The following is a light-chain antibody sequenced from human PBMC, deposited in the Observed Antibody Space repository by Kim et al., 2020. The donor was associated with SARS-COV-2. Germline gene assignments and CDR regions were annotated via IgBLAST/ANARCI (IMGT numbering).Light chain of an antibody. CDR1: QRISRS. CDR3: QQYQLYST. Sequence: ASGGDRVYSNCQQSQRISRSLAWNQQKPGKDPKLLIHSASNLESGVQQRFSGSGSGTESNLNISSLQPDDFANYYCQQYQLYSTFGQGTKVDIK. CDR2: SAS. J-gene: IGKJ1*01. V-gene: IGKV1-5*01.